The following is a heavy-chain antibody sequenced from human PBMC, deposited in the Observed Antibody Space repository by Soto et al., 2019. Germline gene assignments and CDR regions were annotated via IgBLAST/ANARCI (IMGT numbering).Heavy chain of an antibody. Sequence: GSLRLSCAASGFTFSSYGMHWVRQAPGKGLAWVAVISHDGSNKYYADSVKGRFTISRDNSKNTLSLQMNSLRVEDTAVYYCAREKGLYDFWSGSEYWGQGTLVTVSS. CDR2: ISHDGSNK. D-gene: IGHD3-3*01. CDR1: GFTFSSYG. V-gene: IGHV3-30-3*01. CDR3: AREKGLYDFWSGSEY. J-gene: IGHJ4*02.